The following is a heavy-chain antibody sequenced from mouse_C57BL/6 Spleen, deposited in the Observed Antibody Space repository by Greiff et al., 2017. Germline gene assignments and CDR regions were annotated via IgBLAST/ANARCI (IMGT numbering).Heavy chain of an antibody. V-gene: IGHV1-52*01. CDR2: IDPSDSET. CDR1: GYTFTSYW. D-gene: IGHD2-10*01. Sequence: QVQLQQPGAELVRPGSSVKLSCKASGYTFTSYWMHWVKQSPIQGLEWIGNIDPSDSETHYNQKFKDKATLTVDKSSSTAYMQLSSQTSEDSAVYYCASLLNPYFDYWGQGTTLTVFS. CDR3: ASLLNPYFDY. J-gene: IGHJ2*01.